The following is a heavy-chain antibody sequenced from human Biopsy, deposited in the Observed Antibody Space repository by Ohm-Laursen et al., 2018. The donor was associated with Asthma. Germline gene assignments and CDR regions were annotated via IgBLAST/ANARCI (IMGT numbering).Heavy chain of an antibody. V-gene: IGHV3-23*01. CDR1: GFTFSNYV. J-gene: IGHJ4*02. CDR3: AKDERAYYGSDSKYMQPVSLGD. D-gene: IGHD2-21*01. CDR2: IMGSGGFN. Sequence: SLRLSCAASGFTFSNYVMSWFGQAPGRGLEGVSVIMGSGGFNSKADSVKGRFTISRDKSDNTLYLQMNSLTAEDTAVYHCAKDERAYYGSDSKYMQPVSLGDWGQGTVVIVSA.